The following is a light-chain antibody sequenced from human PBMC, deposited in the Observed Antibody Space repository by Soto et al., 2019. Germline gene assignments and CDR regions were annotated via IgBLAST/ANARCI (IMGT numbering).Light chain of an antibody. CDR2: DVT. V-gene: IGLV2-14*01. CDR1: SSDVGGYNF. J-gene: IGLJ1*01. Sequence: QSVLTQPASVSGSPGQSITISCTGTSSDVGGYNFVSWYQQHPDKAPKLMIYDVTNRPSGVSNRFSGSKSGNTASLTISGLQAEDEADSYCSSYTSSSTRVFGTGTKVTVL. CDR3: SSYTSSSTRV.